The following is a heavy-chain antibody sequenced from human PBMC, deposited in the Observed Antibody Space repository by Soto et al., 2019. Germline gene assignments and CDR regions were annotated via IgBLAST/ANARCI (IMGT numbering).Heavy chain of an antibody. V-gene: IGHV1-3*01. CDR3: ARAAYSSSWNWLDP. Sequence: GASVKVSCKASGYTFTSYAMHWVRQAPGQRLEWMGWIHAGNGNTKYSQKFQGRVTITRDNSKNTLHLQMNSLRGEDTAIYYCARAAYSSSWNWLDPWGQGTLVTVSS. CDR2: IHAGNGNT. J-gene: IGHJ5*02. D-gene: IGHD6-13*01. CDR1: GYTFTSYA.